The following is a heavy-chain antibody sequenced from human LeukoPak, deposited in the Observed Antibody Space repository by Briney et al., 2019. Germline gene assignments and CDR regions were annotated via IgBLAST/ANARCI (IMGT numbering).Heavy chain of an antibody. CDR3: ARGDGYNFFDY. CDR1: GFTVSSNY. Sequence: QAGGFLRLSCAASGFTVSSNYMSWVRQAPGKGLEWVSVFYVGGATYYADSVKGRFTISRDNSENTLYLQMMSLRAEDTAVCYCARGDGYNFFDYWGQGTLVTVSS. CDR2: FYVGGAT. D-gene: IGHD5-24*01. J-gene: IGHJ4*02. V-gene: IGHV3-53*01.